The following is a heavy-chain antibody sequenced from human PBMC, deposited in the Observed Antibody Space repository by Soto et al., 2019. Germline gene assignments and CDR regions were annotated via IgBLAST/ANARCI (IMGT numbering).Heavy chain of an antibody. CDR1: GFTFSSYW. D-gene: IGHD3-10*01. CDR2: IKQDGSEK. J-gene: IGHJ4*02. Sequence: EVQLVESGGGLVQPGGSLRLSCAASGFTFSSYWMSWVRQAPGKGPEWVANIKQDGSEKYYVDSVKGRFTISRDNAKNSLYLQMNSLRAEDTAVYYCARVSGSIKPPYYFDYWGQGTLVTVSS. V-gene: IGHV3-7*01. CDR3: ARVSGSIKPPYYFDY.